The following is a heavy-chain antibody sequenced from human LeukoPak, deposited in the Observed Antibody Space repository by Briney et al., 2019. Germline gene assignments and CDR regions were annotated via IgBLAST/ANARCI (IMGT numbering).Heavy chain of an antibody. V-gene: IGHV3-33*01. D-gene: IGHD6-13*01. Sequence: PGRALRLSCAASGFTFSSYGMHWGRQAPGKGLGWVAVIWYDGSNKYYADSVKGRFTISRDNSKNTLYLQMNSLRAEDTAVYYCARDEGAAGRDYWGQGTLVTVSS. CDR3: ARDEGAAGRDY. J-gene: IGHJ4*02. CDR1: GFTFSSYG. CDR2: IWYDGSNK.